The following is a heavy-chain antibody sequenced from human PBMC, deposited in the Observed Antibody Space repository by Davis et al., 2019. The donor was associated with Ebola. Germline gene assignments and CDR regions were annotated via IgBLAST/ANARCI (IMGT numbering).Heavy chain of an antibody. CDR1: GFTFRTCA. Sequence: GGSLRLSCAASGFTFRTCAMSWVRQAPGKELEWVSSISSSSSYIYYADSVKGRFTISRDNAKNSLYLQMNSLRAEDTAVYYCARVGFRGVIPYWGQGTLVTVSS. CDR2: ISSSSSYI. J-gene: IGHJ4*02. D-gene: IGHD3-10*01. CDR3: ARVGFRGVIPY. V-gene: IGHV3-21*04.